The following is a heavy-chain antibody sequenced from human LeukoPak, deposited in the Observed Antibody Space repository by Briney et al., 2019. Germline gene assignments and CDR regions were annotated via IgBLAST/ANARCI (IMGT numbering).Heavy chain of an antibody. D-gene: IGHD5/OR15-5a*01. CDR3: ARGKSVLDY. V-gene: IGHV3-30*14. CDR1: GFTFSGYF. Sequence: GRSLRLSCAASGFTFSGYFMHWVRQAPSKGLEWVAIISSDGNTKYYADSVKGRFTISRHNSKNMLYLQMNSLRAEDTAVYYCARGKSVLDYWGQGTRVTV. CDR2: ISSDGNTK. J-gene: IGHJ4*02.